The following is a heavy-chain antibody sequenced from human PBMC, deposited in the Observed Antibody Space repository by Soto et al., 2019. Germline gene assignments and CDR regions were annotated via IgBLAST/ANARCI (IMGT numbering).Heavy chain of an antibody. Sequence: PGGSLRLSCAASGFTFDDYIMHWVRQATGKGLEWVSAIGTAGDTYYPGSVKGRFTISRENAKNSLYLQMNSLRAEDTAVYYCARAPSSPGYYYGMDAWGQGTTVTVSS. J-gene: IGHJ6*02. CDR3: ARAPSSPGYYYGMDA. CDR1: GFTFDDYI. V-gene: IGHV3-13*01. CDR2: IGTAGDT. D-gene: IGHD6-6*01.